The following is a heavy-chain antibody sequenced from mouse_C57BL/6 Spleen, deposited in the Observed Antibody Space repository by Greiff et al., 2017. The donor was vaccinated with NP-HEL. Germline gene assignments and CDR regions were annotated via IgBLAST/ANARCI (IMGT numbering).Heavy chain of an antibody. CDR3: ARAYYSNRGIMDY. Sequence: QVQLQQSGPELVKPGASVKISCKASGYAFSSSWMNWVKQRPGKGLEWIGRIYPGDGDTNYNGKFKGKATLTAAKSSSTAYMQLSSLTSEDSAVYFCARAYYSNRGIMDYWGQGTSVTVSS. CDR2: IYPGDGDT. D-gene: IGHD2-5*01. J-gene: IGHJ4*01. CDR1: GYAFSSSW. V-gene: IGHV1-82*01.